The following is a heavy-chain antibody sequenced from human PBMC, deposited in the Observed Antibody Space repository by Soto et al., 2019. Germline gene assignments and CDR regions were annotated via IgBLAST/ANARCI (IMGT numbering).Heavy chain of an antibody. Sequence: QVQLQESGPGLVKPSQTLSLTCTVSGGSISSGGYYWSWIRQHPGKGLEWIGYIYYSGSTYYNPSLKSRVTXSXDXXKNQCSLKLSSVTAADTAVYYCARSPEATVTAFDSWGQGTLVTVSS. D-gene: IGHD4-17*01. CDR1: GGSISSGGYY. V-gene: IGHV4-31*03. CDR2: IYYSGST. CDR3: ARSPEATVTAFDS. J-gene: IGHJ4*02.